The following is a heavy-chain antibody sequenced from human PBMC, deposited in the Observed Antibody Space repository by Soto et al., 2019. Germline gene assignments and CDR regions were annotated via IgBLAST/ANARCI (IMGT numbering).Heavy chain of an antibody. CDR3: ARGRGYSGYDCFDY. Sequence: PSETLSLTCTVSGGSINNYYWSWIRQPPGKELEWIGYIYYSGSTIYNPSLNSRVTISLDTSKIQFSLKLSSVTASDTAVYHCARGRGYSGYDCFDYWGQGTPVTVSS. V-gene: IGHV4-59*01. J-gene: IGHJ4*02. CDR2: IYYSGST. CDR1: GGSINNYY. D-gene: IGHD5-12*01.